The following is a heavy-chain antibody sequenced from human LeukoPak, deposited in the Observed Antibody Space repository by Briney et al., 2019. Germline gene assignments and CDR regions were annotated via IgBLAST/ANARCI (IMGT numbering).Heavy chain of an antibody. CDR1: GFTFSSYG. V-gene: IGHV3-33*01. D-gene: IGHD3-10*01. CDR2: IWYDGSNE. J-gene: IGHJ4*02. Sequence: GRSLRLSCAASGFTFSSYGMHWVRQAPCKGLEWVAVIWYDGSNEYYADSVRGRFTISRDNSKNTLYLQMNSLRAEDTAVYYCARDHWTTLEYGSGSYSYYFDYWGQGTLVTVSS. CDR3: ARDHWTTLEYGSGSYSYYFDY.